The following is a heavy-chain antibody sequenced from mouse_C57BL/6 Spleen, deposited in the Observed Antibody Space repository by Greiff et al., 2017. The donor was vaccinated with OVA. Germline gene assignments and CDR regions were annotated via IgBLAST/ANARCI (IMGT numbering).Heavy chain of an antibody. V-gene: IGHV5-4*01. CDR3: ARGPARFDY. J-gene: IGHJ2*01. CDR1: GFTFSSYA. CDR2: ISDGGSYT. Sequence: EVHLVESGGGLVKPGGSLKLSCAASGFTFSSYAMSWVRQTPEKRLEWVATISDGGSYTYSPDNVKGRFTISRDNAKNNLYLQMSHLKSEDTAMYYCARGPARFDYWGQGTTLTVSS.